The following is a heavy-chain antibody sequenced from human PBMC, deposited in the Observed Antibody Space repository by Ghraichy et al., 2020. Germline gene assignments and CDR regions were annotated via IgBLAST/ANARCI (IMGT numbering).Heavy chain of an antibody. D-gene: IGHD3/OR15-3a*01. V-gene: IGHV3-7*03. J-gene: IGHJ4*02. Sequence: GSLRLSCAASGFTFSTSWMTWVRQTPGKGLEGVAKIKEDGSDKNYVGSVKGRFTVSKDNARSSLYLQMNSLRAEDTALYYCARDPDWGAVDYWGQGTLVTVSS. CDR3: ARDPDWGAVDY. CDR2: IKEDGSDK. CDR1: GFTFSTSW.